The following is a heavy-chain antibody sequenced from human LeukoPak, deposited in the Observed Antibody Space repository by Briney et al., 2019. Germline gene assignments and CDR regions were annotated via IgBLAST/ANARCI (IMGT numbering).Heavy chain of an antibody. D-gene: IGHD3-10*01. Sequence: SETLSLTCTVSGGSISSYYWSWIRQPPGKGLEWIGYIYYSGSTYYNPSLKSRVTISVDTSKNQFSLKLSSVTAADTAVYYCARTSLRAGNGMDVWGQGTTVTVSS. CDR2: IYYSGST. V-gene: IGHV4-30-4*01. CDR1: GGSISSYY. CDR3: ARTSLRAGNGMDV. J-gene: IGHJ6*02.